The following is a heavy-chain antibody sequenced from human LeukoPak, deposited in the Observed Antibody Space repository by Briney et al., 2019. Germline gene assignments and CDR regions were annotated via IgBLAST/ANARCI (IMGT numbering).Heavy chain of an antibody. J-gene: IGHJ6*03. CDR3: ARGRSVQYQVLSYYYYMDV. Sequence: SEALARRCGGCGGWVISYYGSWIRQAPGKGLEWIGEFDLGGTTNYNPSPKSRVTISAATSKHQFSLKVRSVTAADTAVYYCARGRSVQYQVLSYYYYMDVWGKGTTVTVSS. CDR2: FDLGGTT. V-gene: IGHV4-34*01. CDR1: GGWVISYY. D-gene: IGHD2-2*01.